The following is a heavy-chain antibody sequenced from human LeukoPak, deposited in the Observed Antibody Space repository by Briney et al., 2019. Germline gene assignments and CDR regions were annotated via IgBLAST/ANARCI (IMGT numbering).Heavy chain of an antibody. D-gene: IGHD3-22*01. J-gene: IGHJ3*02. CDR2: MNPNSGNT. Sequence: ASVKVSCKASGYTFTSYDINWVRQATGQGLEWMGWMNPNSGNTGYAQKFQGRVTITRNTSISTAYMELSSLRPEDTAVYYCARDLDSSGYYRSDVFDIWGQGTMVTVS. CDR1: GYTFTSYD. V-gene: IGHV1-8*03. CDR3: ARDLDSSGYYRSDVFDI.